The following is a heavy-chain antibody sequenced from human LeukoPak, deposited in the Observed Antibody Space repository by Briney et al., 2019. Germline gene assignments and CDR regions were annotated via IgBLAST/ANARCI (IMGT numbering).Heavy chain of an antibody. D-gene: IGHD6-13*01. CDR3: AGAGTNYYYYYNYMDV. CDR1: GFTVSSNY. CDR2: IYSGGST. Sequence: GGSLRLSCAASGFTVSSNYMSWVRQAPGKGLEWVSVIYSGGSTYYADSVKGRFTISRDNSKNTLYLQMNNLRDEDTAVYYCAGAGTNYYYYYNYMDVWGKGTTVTVSS. J-gene: IGHJ6*03. V-gene: IGHV3-66*02.